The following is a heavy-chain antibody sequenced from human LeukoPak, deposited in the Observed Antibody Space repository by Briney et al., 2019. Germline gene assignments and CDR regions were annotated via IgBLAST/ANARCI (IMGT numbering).Heavy chain of an antibody. D-gene: IGHD1-26*01. CDR3: ARANSGSYYFDY. CDR2: INPNSGGT. CDR1: GGTFSSYA. V-gene: IGHV1-2*02. J-gene: IGHJ4*02. Sequence: ASVKVSCKASGGTFSSYAISWVRQAPGQGLEWMGWINPNSGGTNYAQKFQGRVTMTRDTSISTAYMELSRLRSDDTAVYYCARANSGSYYFDYWGQGTLVTVSS.